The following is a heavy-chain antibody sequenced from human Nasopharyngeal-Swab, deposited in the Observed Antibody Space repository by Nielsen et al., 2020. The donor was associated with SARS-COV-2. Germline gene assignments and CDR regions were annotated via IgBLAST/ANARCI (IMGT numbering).Heavy chain of an antibody. CDR1: GFTFSSYA. V-gene: IGHV3-23*01. D-gene: IGHD1-26*01. CDR3: ATGHSVGATVPPFGY. Sequence: GGSLRLSCAASGFTFSSYAMSWVRQAPGKGLEWVSAISGSGGSTYYADSVKGRFTISRDNSKNTLYLQMNSLRAEDTAVYYCATGHSVGATVPPFGYWGQGTLVTVSS. CDR2: ISGSGGST. J-gene: IGHJ4*02.